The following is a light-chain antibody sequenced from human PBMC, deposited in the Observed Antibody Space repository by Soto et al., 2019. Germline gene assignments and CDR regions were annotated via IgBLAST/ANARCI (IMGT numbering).Light chain of an antibody. J-gene: IGKJ1*01. CDR1: QSVRTNY. CDR2: DAS. Sequence: EIVMTQSPATLSLSPGERATLSCRASQSVRTNYLAWYQQKPSQAPRLLIYDASSRATGIPDRFSGSGSGTDFTLTISRLEPEDFAVYYCHQYGSSPPTFGQGTKVDIK. CDR3: HQYGSSPPT. V-gene: IGKV3-20*01.